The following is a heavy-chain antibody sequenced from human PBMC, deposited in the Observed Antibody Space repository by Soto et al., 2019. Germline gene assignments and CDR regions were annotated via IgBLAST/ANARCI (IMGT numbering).Heavy chain of an antibody. Sequence: QSQTLSLTCTVSGGSISSSSYYWGWIRQPPGKGLEWIGSIYYSGSTYYNPSLKSRVTISVDTSKNQFSLKLSSVTAADTAVYYCARLPVPSWSIAVAWDWFDPWGQGTLVTVSS. CDR1: GGSISSSSYY. V-gene: IGHV4-39*01. J-gene: IGHJ5*02. D-gene: IGHD6-19*01. CDR2: IYYSGST. CDR3: ARLPVPSWSIAVAWDWFDP.